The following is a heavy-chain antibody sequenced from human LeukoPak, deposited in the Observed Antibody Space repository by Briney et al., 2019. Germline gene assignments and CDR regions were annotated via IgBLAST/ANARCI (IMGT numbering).Heavy chain of an antibody. CDR2: IYYRGST. CDR3: ARQYSSTWSSMHFDY. J-gene: IGHJ4*02. CDR1: GGSISSSDYY. D-gene: IGHD6-13*01. Sequence: SETLSLTCTVSGGSISSSDYYWGWIRQPPGKGLEWIGSIYYRGSTYYNPSLKSRVTISVDTSKNQFSLKLSSVTAADTAVYYCARQYSSTWSSMHFDYWGQGTLVTASS. V-gene: IGHV4-39*01.